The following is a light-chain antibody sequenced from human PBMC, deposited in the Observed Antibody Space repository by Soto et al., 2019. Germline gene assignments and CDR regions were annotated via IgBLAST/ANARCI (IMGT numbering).Light chain of an antibody. Sequence: AIRMTQSPSSVSASTGDRVTITCRASQSLGSYVTWYQQKPGKAPKVLLYGASTLQSGVPSRFRGSGSGTEFTLTITNLQSDDFATYYWQQYYTYPLTFGGGTKVEIK. CDR3: QQYYTYPLT. CDR2: GAS. J-gene: IGKJ4*01. CDR1: QSLGSY. V-gene: IGKV1-8*01.